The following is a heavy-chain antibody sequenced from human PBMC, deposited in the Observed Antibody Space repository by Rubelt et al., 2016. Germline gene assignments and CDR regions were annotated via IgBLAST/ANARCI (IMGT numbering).Heavy chain of an antibody. V-gene: IGHV4-59*05. D-gene: IGHD2-2*01. CDR2: VYFSGNT. CDR1: GFTFSSYG. CDR3: ARLSRYCSSSTCYYFDF. Sequence: QVQLVESGGGVVQPGRSLRLSCAASGFTFSSYGMHWVRQAPGKGLEWIGGVYFSGNTYYSPSLKSRVTISVDTSKRQFSLTLSSVTAADTAVYYCARLSRYCSSSTCYYFDFWGQGTLVTVSS. J-gene: IGHJ4*02.